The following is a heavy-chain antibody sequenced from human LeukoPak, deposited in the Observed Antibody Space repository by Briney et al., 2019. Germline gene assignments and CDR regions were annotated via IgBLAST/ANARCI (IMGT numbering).Heavy chain of an antibody. V-gene: IGHV3-33*01. CDR3: ARDRGYCGGDCYSGPFDY. Sequence: PGGSLRLSCAASGFTFSSYGMHWVRQAPGKGLEWVAVIWYDGTKKYYTDSVKGRFTISRDNSKNTLFLQMNSLRAEDTAVYYCARDRGYCGGDCYSGPFDYWGQGALVTVSS. CDR1: GFTFSSYG. CDR2: IWYDGTKK. J-gene: IGHJ4*02. D-gene: IGHD2-21*02.